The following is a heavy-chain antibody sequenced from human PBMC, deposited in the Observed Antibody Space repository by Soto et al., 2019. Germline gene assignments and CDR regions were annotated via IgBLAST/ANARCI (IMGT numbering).Heavy chain of an antibody. J-gene: IGHJ5*02. V-gene: IGHV3-30*18. CDR3: AKGDWFDP. Sequence: QVQLVESGGGVVQPGRSLRLSCAASGFTFSNYGMHWVRQAPGKGLEWVAVISYDGSNKYYADSVKGRFSISRDNSKNTLYLQMNSLRAEDTAVYYCAKGDWFDPWSQGTLVTVSS. CDR2: ISYDGSNK. CDR1: GFTFSNYG.